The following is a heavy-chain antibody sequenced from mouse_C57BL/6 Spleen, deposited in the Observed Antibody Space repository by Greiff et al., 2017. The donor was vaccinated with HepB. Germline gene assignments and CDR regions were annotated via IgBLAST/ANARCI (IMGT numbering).Heavy chain of an antibody. CDR1: GYTFTSYW. Sequence: VQLQQSGAELVRPGTSVKLSCKASGYTFTSYWMHWVKQRPGQGLEWIGVIDPSDSYTNYNQKFKGKATLTVDTSSSTAYMQLSSLTSEDSAVYYCARKGSSGTYYFDYWGQGTTLTVSS. V-gene: IGHV1-59*01. CDR3: ARKGSSGTYYFDY. CDR2: IDPSDSYT. J-gene: IGHJ2*01. D-gene: IGHD4-1*01.